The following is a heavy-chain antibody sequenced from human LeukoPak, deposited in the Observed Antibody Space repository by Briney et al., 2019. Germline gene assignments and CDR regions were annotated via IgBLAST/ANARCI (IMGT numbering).Heavy chain of an antibody. CDR3: AKDRGSGWPQFDY. CDR1: GFSFRSYA. Sequence: GGSLRLSCAASGFSFRSYAMSWVRQAPGKGLEWVSAISGRGGSTYYADSVNGRFTISRDNSKNTLYLQMNSLRAEDTAVYYCAKDRGSGWPQFDYWGQGTLVTVSS. CDR2: ISGRGGST. V-gene: IGHV3-23*01. D-gene: IGHD6-19*01. J-gene: IGHJ4*02.